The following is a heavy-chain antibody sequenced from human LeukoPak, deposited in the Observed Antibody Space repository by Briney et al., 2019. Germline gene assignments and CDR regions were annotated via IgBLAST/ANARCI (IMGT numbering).Heavy chain of an antibody. Sequence: SETLSLTCTVSGGSISSGGYYWSWIRQHPGKGLEWIGYIYYSGSTYYNPSLKSRVTISVDTSKNQFSLKLTSVTAADTAVYYCARDLVTVTKGFDIWGQGTMVSVSS. CDR3: ARDLVTVTKGFDI. CDR1: GGSISSGGYY. CDR2: IYYSGST. D-gene: IGHD4-17*01. V-gene: IGHV4-31*03. J-gene: IGHJ3*02.